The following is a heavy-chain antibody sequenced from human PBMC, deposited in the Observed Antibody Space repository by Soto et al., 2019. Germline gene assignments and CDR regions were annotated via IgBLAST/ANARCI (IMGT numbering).Heavy chain of an antibody. D-gene: IGHD2-21*02. J-gene: IGHJ4*02. V-gene: IGHV4-59*01. CDR2: IYYSGST. CDR1: GGSISGYY. CDR3: ARGKRDRLDY. Sequence: QVQLQESGPGLVKPSETLSLTCTVSGGSISGYYWSWIRQPPGQGLEWIGFIYYSGSTNYNPSLKSRVTILVDTSKSQFSLKLTSVTAADTAVYYCARGKRDRLDYWGQGTLVTVSS.